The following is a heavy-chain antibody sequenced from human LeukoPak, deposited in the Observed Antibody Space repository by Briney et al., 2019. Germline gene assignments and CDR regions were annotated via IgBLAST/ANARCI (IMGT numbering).Heavy chain of an antibody. J-gene: IGHJ5*02. V-gene: IGHV1-2*02. CDR3: ARGSRIAAAEVYNWFDP. CDR2: INPNSGGT. CDR1: GYTFTGYY. D-gene: IGHD6-13*01. Sequence: GASVKVSCKASGYTFTGYYMHWVRQAPGQGLEWMGWINPNSGGTNYAQKFQGRVTMTRDTSISTAYMELSRLRSDDTAVYYCARGSRIAAAEVYNWFDPWGQGTLVTVSS.